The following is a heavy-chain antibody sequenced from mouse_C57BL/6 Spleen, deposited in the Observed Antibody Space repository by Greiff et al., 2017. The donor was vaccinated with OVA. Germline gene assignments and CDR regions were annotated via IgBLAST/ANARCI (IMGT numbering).Heavy chain of an antibody. CDR2: IDPANGNT. V-gene: IGHV14-3*01. D-gene: IGHD1-1*01. Sequence: VQLKESVAELVRPGASVKLSCTASGFNIKNTYMHWVKQRPEQGLEWIGRIDPANGNTKYAPKFQGKATITADTSSNTAYLQLSSLTSEDTAIYYCARYYYGSSSYWYFDVWGTGTTVTVSS. J-gene: IGHJ1*03. CDR1: GFNIKNTY. CDR3: ARYYYGSSSYWYFDV.